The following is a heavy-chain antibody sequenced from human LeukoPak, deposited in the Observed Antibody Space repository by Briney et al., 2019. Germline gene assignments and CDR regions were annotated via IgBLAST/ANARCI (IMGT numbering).Heavy chain of an antibody. CDR2: IDLSGSTL. CDR1: GFTFSDYT. CDR3: ARSGTTYYYDSGSRI. J-gene: IGHJ3*02. Sequence: PGGSLRLSCAASGFTFSDYTMNWVRQAPGKGLELVSYIDLSGSTLYYVDSVKGRFTVSRDNAKNSLYLQMNSLRAEDTAVYYCARSGTTYYYDSGSRIWGQGTMVTVSS. D-gene: IGHD3-22*01. V-gene: IGHV3-48*04.